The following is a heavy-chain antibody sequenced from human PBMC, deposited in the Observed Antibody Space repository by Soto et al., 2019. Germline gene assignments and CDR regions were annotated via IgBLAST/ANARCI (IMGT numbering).Heavy chain of an antibody. CDR3: ARVGGIAVAALGY. J-gene: IGHJ4*02. CDR1: GYTFTSYA. V-gene: IGHV1-3*01. CDR2: INAGNGNT. Sequence: GASVKVSCKASGYTFTSYAMHWVRQAPGQRLEWMGWINAGNGNTKYSQKFQGRVTITRDTSASTAYMELSSLRSEDTAVYYCARVGGIAVAALGYWGQGTLVTVSS. D-gene: IGHD6-19*01.